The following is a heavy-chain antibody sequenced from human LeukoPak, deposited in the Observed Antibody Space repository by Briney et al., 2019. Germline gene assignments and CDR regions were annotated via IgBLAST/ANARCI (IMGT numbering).Heavy chain of an antibody. V-gene: IGHV1-8*01. Sequence: ASVKVSCKASGYTFTSYDINWVRQATGQGLEWMGWMNPNSGNTGYAQKFQGRVTMTRNTSISTAYMELSSLRSEDTAVYYCARGGDSSGWFWTDYWGQGTLVTVSS. D-gene: IGHD6-19*01. CDR1: GYTFTSYD. CDR2: MNPNSGNT. J-gene: IGHJ4*02. CDR3: ARGGDSSGWFWTDY.